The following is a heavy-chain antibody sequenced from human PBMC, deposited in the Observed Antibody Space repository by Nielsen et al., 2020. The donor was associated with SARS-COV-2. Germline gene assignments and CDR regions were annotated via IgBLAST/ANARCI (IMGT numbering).Heavy chain of an antibody. CDR3: ARSTADGYYFDY. J-gene: IGHJ4*02. V-gene: IGHV4-4*02. Sequence: GSLRPSCAVSGGSISSSNWWSWVRQHPGKGREWIGEIYHSGSTNYNPSLKSRVTISEDKSKNQFSLKLSSVTAADTAVYYCARSTADGYYFDYWGQGTLVTVSS. CDR2: IYHSGST. CDR1: GGSISSSNW.